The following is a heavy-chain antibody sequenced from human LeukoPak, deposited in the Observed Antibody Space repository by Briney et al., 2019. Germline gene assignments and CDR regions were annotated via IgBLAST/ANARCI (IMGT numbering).Heavy chain of an antibody. Sequence: SQTLSLTCTVSGGSISSGGYYWSWIRQHPGKGLEWIGYIYYSGSTNYNPSLKSRVTISVDTSKNQFSLKLSSVTAADTAVYYCARGLRYFDWLPFTWGQGTLVTVSS. D-gene: IGHD3-9*01. CDR1: GGSISSGGYY. J-gene: IGHJ4*02. CDR2: IYYSGST. CDR3: ARGLRYFDWLPFT. V-gene: IGHV4-31*03.